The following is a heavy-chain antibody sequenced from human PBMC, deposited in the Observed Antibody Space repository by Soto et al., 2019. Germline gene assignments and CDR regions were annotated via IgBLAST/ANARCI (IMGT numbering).Heavy chain of an antibody. Sequence: QVQLVESGGGVVQPGRSLRLSCAASGFTFSSYAMHWVRQAPGKGLEWVAVISYDGSNKYYADSVKGRFTISRDNSKNTLYLQMNSLRAEDTAVYYCARDLDYWGQGNLVTVSS. V-gene: IGHV3-30-3*01. CDR3: ARDLDY. CDR1: GFTFSSYA. CDR2: ISYDGSNK. J-gene: IGHJ4*02.